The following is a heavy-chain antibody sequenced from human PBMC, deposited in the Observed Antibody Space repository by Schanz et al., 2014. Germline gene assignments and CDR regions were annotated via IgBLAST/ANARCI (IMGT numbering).Heavy chain of an antibody. V-gene: IGHV3-30*03. Sequence: VQLVESGGGLVKPGDSLRLSCAASGFAFSDYGMHWVRQAPGKGLEWVAIITYDGSNTYHADSVKGRFTISRDNSKNTLYLQMNNLRPEDTAMYFCARVGRDYISSSVLDSLHYWGQGSLVTVS. CDR3: ARVGRDYISSSVLDSLHY. CDR1: GFAFSDYG. J-gene: IGHJ4*02. D-gene: IGHD6-6*01. CDR2: ITYDGSNT.